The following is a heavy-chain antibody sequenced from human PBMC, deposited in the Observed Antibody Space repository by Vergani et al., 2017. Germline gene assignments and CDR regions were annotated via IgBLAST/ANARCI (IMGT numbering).Heavy chain of an antibody. CDR1: GFTFDDYA. Sequence: EVQLVESGGGLVQPGRSLRLSCAASGFTFDDYAMHWVRQAPGKGLEWVSGISWNSGSIGYADSVKGRFTISRDNAKNSLYLQMNSLRAEDTAVYYCARDSSSYDYWGQGTLVTVSS. CDR3: ARDSSSYDY. J-gene: IGHJ4*02. CDR2: ISWNSGSI. D-gene: IGHD6-6*01. V-gene: IGHV3-9*01.